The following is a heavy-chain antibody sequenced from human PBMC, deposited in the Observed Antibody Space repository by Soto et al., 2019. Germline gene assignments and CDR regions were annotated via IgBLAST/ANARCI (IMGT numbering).Heavy chain of an antibody. CDR1: HYTFTNYG. V-gene: IGHV1-18*01. CDR2: ISAYNGHT. J-gene: IGHJ4*02. CDR3: ARVGTYYFDNSDNYFDF. D-gene: IGHD3-22*01. Sequence: ASVKVSCKASHYTFTNYGITWVRQAPGQGLEWMGWISAYNGHTNYAQKPQGRVTMTTDTSTNTAYMELRSLRSDDTAVYYCARVGTYYFDNSDNYFDFWGQGTLVTVSS.